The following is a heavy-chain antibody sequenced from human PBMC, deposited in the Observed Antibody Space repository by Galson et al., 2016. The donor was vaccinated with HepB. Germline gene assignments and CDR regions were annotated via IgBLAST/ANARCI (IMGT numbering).Heavy chain of an antibody. CDR1: GFTFNGYY. J-gene: IGHJ3*02. CDR3: ARAMIRGVIKSSLNDAFDI. Sequence: SLRLSCAASGFTFNGYYMNWIRQAPGKGLEWVSYISNSGYYTNYADSVKGRFTISRDNAKNSLYLQMDSLRAEDTAVYYCARAMIRGVIKSSLNDAFDIWGQGTLVTVSS. CDR2: ISNSGYYT. D-gene: IGHD3-10*01. V-gene: IGHV3-11*06.